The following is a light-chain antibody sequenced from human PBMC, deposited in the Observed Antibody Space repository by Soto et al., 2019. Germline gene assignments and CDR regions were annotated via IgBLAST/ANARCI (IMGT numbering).Light chain of an antibody. V-gene: IGKV3-11*01. Sequence: EIVLTQSPATLSLSPGDTATLSCRASQSINNFLAWYRQKPGQAPRLLIYDAFNRAPGIPARFSGSGSGTDFTLTISSLEPEDFAVYYYQHRSDWPRWTFGRGTKVEI. CDR3: QHRSDWPRWT. J-gene: IGKJ1*01. CDR1: QSINNF. CDR2: DAF.